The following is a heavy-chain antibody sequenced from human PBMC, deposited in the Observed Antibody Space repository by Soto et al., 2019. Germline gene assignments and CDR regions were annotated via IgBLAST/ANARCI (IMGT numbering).Heavy chain of an antibody. CDR2: ISSSSSYI. Sequence: GGSLRLSCAASGFTFSSYSMNWVRQAPGKGLEWVSSISSSSSYIYYADSVKGRFTISRDNAKNSLYLQMNSLRAEDTAVYYCARVSLTTPAFDYWGQGTLVTVSS. D-gene: IGHD4-17*01. V-gene: IGHV3-21*01. J-gene: IGHJ4*02. CDR1: GFTFSSYS. CDR3: ARVSLTTPAFDY.